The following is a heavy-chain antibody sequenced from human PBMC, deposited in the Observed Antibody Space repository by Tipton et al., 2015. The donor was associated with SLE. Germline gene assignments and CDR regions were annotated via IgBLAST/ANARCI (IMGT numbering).Heavy chain of an antibody. CDR2: VSPSGDT. Sequence: TLSLTCTVSGGSISSSSYYWGWIRQPPGKGLDWIGHVSPSGDTNYNPSLESRVTISRDTPNNQFSLKLNSVTAADTAIYYCATRYYDYIWGGSRKYFFDYWGQGALVTVSS. CDR3: ATRYYDYIWGGSRKYFFDY. V-gene: IGHV4-39*01. J-gene: IGHJ4*02. CDR1: GGSISSSSYY. D-gene: IGHD3-16*01.